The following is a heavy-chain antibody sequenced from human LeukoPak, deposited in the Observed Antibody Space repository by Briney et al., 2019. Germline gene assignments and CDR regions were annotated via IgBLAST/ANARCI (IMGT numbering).Heavy chain of an antibody. V-gene: IGHV4-34*01. CDR3: ARKSGYAGPFDI. CDR1: GGSFSGYY. D-gene: IGHD5-12*01. J-gene: IGHJ3*02. Sequence: SETLSLTCAVYGGSFSGYYWSWIRQPPGKGLEWIGEINHSGSTNYNPSLKSRVTISVDTSKNQFSLKLSSVTAADTAVYYCARKSGYAGPFDIWGQGTIVTVSS. CDR2: INHSGST.